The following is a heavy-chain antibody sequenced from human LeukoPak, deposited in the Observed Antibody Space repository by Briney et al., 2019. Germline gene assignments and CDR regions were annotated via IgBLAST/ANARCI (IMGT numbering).Heavy chain of an antibody. V-gene: IGHV4-4*07. CDR1: SGSISSYC. D-gene: IGHD1-14*01. CDR3: GTTGATGYSDY. J-gene: IGHJ4*02. Sequence: SETLSLTCTVSSGSISSYCWSWDRQPAGQGLGWIGRIFTSGINNSNTSLKSGVTMSVETSKTQFSLIRRSGTAATPALYYGGTTGATGYSDYWGQGILVTVSS. CDR2: IFTSGIN.